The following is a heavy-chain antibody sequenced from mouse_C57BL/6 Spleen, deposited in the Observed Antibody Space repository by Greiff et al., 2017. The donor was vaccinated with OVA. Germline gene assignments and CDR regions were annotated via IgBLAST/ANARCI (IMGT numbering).Heavy chain of an antibody. Sequence: EVQLVESGGGLVKPGGSLKLSCAASGFTFSSYAMSWVRQTPEKRLEWVATISDGGSYTYYPDNVKGRFTISRDNAKNNLYLQMSHLKSEDTAMYYCARDDYGGQGTTLTVSS. J-gene: IGHJ2*01. CDR2: ISDGGSYT. CDR3: ARDDY. V-gene: IGHV5-4*01. CDR1: GFTFSSYA.